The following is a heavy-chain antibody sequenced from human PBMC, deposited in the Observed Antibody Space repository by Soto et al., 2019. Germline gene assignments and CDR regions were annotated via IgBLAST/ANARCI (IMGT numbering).Heavy chain of an antibody. CDR2: ISSRSDI. D-gene: IGHD2-2*02. CDR1: GFTFSNFR. CDR3: AREYTAWPLAYGLDV. J-gene: IGHJ6*02. V-gene: IGHV3-21*01. Sequence: GGSLTLSCVGSGFTFSNFRISWVRQAPGKGLEWVSSISSRSDIYYADSLKGRFTISRDNAKNSVSLQMNSLRAEDTAVYYCAREYTAWPLAYGLDVWGQGTTVTVSS.